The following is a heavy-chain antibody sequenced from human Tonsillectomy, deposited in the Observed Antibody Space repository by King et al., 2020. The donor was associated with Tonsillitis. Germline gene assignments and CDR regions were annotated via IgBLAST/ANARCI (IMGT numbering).Heavy chain of an antibody. CDR3: ATSSSSRIDY. J-gene: IGHJ4*02. CDR1: GFTFSSYS. D-gene: IGHD6-6*01. CDR2: ISSSSSYI. Sequence: QLVQSGGGLVKPGGSLRLSCAASGFTFSSYSMNWVPQAPGKGLELVSSISSSSSYIYYADSVKGRFTISRDNAKNSLYLQMNSLRAEDTAVYYCATSSSSRIDYWGQGTLVTVSS. V-gene: IGHV3-21*01.